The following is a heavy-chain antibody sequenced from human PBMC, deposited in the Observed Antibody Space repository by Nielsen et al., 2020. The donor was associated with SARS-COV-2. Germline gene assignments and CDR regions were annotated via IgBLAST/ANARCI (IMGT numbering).Heavy chain of an antibody. V-gene: IGHV3-23*01. CDR2: ISGSGDST. CDR1: GFPFSTYA. Sequence: GESLKISCAASGFPFSTYAMSWVRQAPGKGLEWVSMISGSGDSTNYADSVRGRFTISRDNSKNTLSLQMNSLRAEDTALYYCAKVTSYGYRGPFDYWGQGTLVTVSS. J-gene: IGHJ4*02. D-gene: IGHD5-18*01. CDR3: AKVTSYGYRGPFDY.